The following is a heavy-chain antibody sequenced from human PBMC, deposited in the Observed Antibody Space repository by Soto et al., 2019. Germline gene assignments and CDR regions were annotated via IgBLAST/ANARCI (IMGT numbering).Heavy chain of an antibody. CDR2: IFVGSGNT. Sequence: SVKVSCKATGYSFSSYGFIWVRQAPGQRFVWIGWIFVGSGNTNYAQKFQERVTMTRDTSTSTVYMELSSLRSEDTAVYYCARSVSYTLNWFDPWGQGTLVTVSS. V-gene: IGHV1-58*01. D-gene: IGHD3-16*02. CDR1: GYSFSSYG. J-gene: IGHJ5*02. CDR3: ARSVSYTLNWFDP.